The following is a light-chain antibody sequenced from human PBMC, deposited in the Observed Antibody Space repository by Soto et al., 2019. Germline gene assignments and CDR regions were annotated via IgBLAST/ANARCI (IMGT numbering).Light chain of an antibody. Sequence: DIQMTQSPSTLPASVGDRVTITCRASESIGDSLAWYQQKPGKAPKLLIYDGYTLESGVPSRFSGSGSGTEFTLTIGSLQPDDFANYYCQQYDTYFRYTFGQGTKVDIK. CDR3: QQYDTYFRYT. CDR1: ESIGDS. J-gene: IGKJ2*01. CDR2: DGY. V-gene: IGKV1-5*01.